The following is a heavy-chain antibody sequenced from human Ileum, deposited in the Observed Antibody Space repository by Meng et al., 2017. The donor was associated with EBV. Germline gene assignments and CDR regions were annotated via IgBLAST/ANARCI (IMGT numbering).Heavy chain of an antibody. V-gene: IGHV4-4*02. CDR3: ASFPPPGKQWLVTDY. D-gene: IGHD6-19*01. CDR2: IYHSGST. J-gene: IGHJ4*02. Sequence: WGVGMLKPAGPLSLPFPVPGGSIRSRNWWGWVRQPPGKGLEWIGEIYHSGSTNYNPSLKSRVTISVDKSKNQFSLKLSSVTAADTAVYYCASFPPPGKQWLVTDYWGQGTLVTVSS. CDR1: GGSIRSRNW.